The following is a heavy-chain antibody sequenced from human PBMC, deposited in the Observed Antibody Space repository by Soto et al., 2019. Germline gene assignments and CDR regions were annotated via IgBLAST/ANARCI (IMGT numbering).Heavy chain of an antibody. CDR3: ARDHREVAAQGYYYYGMDV. D-gene: IGHD6-25*01. J-gene: IGHJ6*02. Sequence: SETLSLTCTVSGGSISSGGYYWSWIRQHPGKGLEWIGYIYYSGSAYYNPSLKSRVTISVDTSKNQFSLKLSSVTAADTAVYYCARDHREVAAQGYYYYGMDVWGQGTTVTVSS. CDR1: GGSISSGGYY. V-gene: IGHV4-31*03. CDR2: IYYSGSA.